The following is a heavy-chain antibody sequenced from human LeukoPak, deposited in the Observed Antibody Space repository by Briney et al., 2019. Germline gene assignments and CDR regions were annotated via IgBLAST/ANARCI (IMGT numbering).Heavy chain of an antibody. CDR3: ARRNYYDSSGYDDY. D-gene: IGHD3-22*01. CDR2: ISSSGSTI. CDR1: GFTFSDYY. J-gene: IGHJ4*02. V-gene: IGHV3-11*01. Sequence: PGGSLRLSCAASGFTFSDYYMSWIRQAPGKGLEWASYISSSGSTIYYADSVKGRFTISRDNAKNSLYLQMNSLRAEDTAVYYCARRNYYDSSGYDDYWGQGTLVTVSS.